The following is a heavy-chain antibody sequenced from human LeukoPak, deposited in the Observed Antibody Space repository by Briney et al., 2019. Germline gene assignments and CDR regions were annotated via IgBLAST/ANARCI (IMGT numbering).Heavy chain of an antibody. J-gene: IGHJ4*02. Sequence: GGSLSLSCTASGFTFSSYAMRWVRQAPGKGLEWVSSFSGSGGSTFYADAVKGRFSISRDNSKNTLDLQMNSLRVEDTAVYYCAKDRSGYSSSWSTPAADYWGQGTLVTVSS. D-gene: IGHD6-13*01. V-gene: IGHV3-23*01. CDR3: AKDRSGYSSSWSTPAADY. CDR2: FSGSGGST. CDR1: GFTFSSYA.